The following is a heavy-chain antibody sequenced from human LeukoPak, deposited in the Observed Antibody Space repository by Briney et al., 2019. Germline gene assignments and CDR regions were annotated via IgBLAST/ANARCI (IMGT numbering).Heavy chain of an antibody. CDR3: ARDLFWSGYFTGGLDY. D-gene: IGHD3-3*01. CDR2: IIPIFGTA. J-gene: IGHJ4*02. CDR1: GGTFSSYA. Sequence: SVKVSCKASGGTFSSYAISWVRQAPGQGLEWMGGIIPIFGTANYAQKFQGRVTITTDESTSTAYMELSSLRSEDTAVYYCARDLFWSGYFTGGLDYWGQGTLVTVSS. V-gene: IGHV1-69*05.